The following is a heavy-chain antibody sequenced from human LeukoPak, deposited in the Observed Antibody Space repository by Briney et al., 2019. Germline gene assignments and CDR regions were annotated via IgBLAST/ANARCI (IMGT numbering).Heavy chain of an antibody. J-gene: IGHJ4*02. CDR3: ARVPRSAVGSGPHFDY. V-gene: IGHV4-30-4*08. Sequence: PSETLSLTCTVSGGSISSGSYYWSWIRQPPGKGLEWIGYIYYSGSTYYNPSLKSRVTISVDTSKNQFSLKLSSVTAADTAVYYCARVPRSAVGSGPHFDYWGQGTLVTVSS. CDR1: GGSISSGSYY. D-gene: IGHD3-10*01. CDR2: IYYSGST.